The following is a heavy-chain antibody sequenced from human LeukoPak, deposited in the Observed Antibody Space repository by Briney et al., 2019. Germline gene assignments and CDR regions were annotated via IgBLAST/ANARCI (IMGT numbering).Heavy chain of an antibody. CDR1: GGSISGYY. CDR2: IYYSGST. Sequence: SETLSLTCTVSGGSISGYYWSWIRQPPGKGLEWIGYIYYSGSTNYNPSLKSRVTISVDTSKNQFSLKLSSVTAADTAVYYCARGGGSYYLDYWGQGTLVTVSS. V-gene: IGHV4-59*01. D-gene: IGHD1-26*01. J-gene: IGHJ4*02. CDR3: ARGGGSYYLDY.